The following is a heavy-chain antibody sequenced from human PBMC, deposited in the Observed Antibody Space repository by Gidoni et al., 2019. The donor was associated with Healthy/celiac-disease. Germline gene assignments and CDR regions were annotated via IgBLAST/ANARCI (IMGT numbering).Heavy chain of an antibody. D-gene: IGHD3-10*01. J-gene: IGHJ3*02. Sequence: QVQLQASGPGLVKPSETLSLTCTVSGGSISSYYWSWIRQPPGKGLEWIGYIYYSGSTNYHPSLKSRVTISVDTSKNQFSLKLSSVTAADTAVYYCATDYGSGSYYPDAFDIWGQGTMVTVSS. CDR1: GGSISSYY. CDR3: ATDYGSGSYYPDAFDI. CDR2: IYYSGST. V-gene: IGHV4-59*08.